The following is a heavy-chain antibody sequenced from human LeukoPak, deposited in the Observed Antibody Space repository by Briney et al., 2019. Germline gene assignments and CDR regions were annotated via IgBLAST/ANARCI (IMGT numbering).Heavy chain of an antibody. Sequence: GGSLRLSCAASGFTFSTSWMTRVRQAPGKGLEWVANIKADGSEKYYVDSVRGRFTISRDNAKNSLSLQMNSLRADDTAVYYCARHWEWAFDIWGQGALVTVSS. CDR1: GFTFSTSW. V-gene: IGHV3-7*01. CDR3: ARHWEWAFDI. J-gene: IGHJ3*02. CDR2: IKADGSEK. D-gene: IGHD7-27*01.